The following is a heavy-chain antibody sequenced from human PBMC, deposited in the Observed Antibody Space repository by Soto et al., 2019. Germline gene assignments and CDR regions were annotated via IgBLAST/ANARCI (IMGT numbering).Heavy chain of an antibody. J-gene: IGHJ6*02. CDR1: GFTVSSNY. V-gene: IGHV3-53*01. D-gene: IGHD3-16*02. CDR2: IYSGGST. Sequence: PGGSLRLSCAASGFTVSSNYMSWVRQAPGKGLEWVSVIYSGGSTYYADSVKGRFTISRDNSKNTLYLQMNSLRAEDTAVYYCARISITFGGVIAQYLMGYYGMDVWGQGTTVTVSS. CDR3: ARISITFGGVIAQYLMGYYGMDV.